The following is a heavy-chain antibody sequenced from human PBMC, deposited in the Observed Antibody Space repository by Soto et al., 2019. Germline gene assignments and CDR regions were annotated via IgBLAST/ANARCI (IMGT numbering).Heavy chain of an antibody. Sequence: EVQLVESGGGLVQPGGSLRLSCVASGFTFSSSEMYWVRQAPGKGLEWVSYIHPAGQPIFYADSVKGRFNISRDNAKNSLYLQMNSLRAEDTAVYYCARRGSSWGQGTMVTVSS. CDR2: IHPAGQPI. J-gene: IGHJ3*01. CDR1: GFTFSSSE. V-gene: IGHV3-48*03. CDR3: ARRGSS. D-gene: IGHD2-2*01.